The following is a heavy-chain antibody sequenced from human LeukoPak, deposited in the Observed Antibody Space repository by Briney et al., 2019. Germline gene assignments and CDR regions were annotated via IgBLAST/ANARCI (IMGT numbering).Heavy chain of an antibody. J-gene: IGHJ4*02. CDR3: ARVRRLWFGEVPIDY. CDR2: INPSGGST. CDR1: GYTFTSYY. Sequence: ASVKVSCKASGYTFTSYYMHWVRQAPGQGLEWMGIINPSGGSTSYAQKFQGRVTMTRDTSTSTVYMELSSLRSEDTAVYYCARVRRLWFGEVPIDYWGQGILVTVSS. V-gene: IGHV1-46*01. D-gene: IGHD3-10*01.